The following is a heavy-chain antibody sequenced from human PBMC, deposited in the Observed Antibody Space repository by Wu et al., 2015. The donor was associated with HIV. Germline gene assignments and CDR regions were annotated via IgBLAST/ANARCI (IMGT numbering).Heavy chain of an antibody. J-gene: IGHJ3*02. Sequence: QVQLVQSGAEVKKPGASVKVSCKASGYTFTKYGISWVRQAPGQGLEWMGWISAYNANTNYTQKLQGRVTMSTDTSTTTAYMELRRLTSDDTAIYYYARAKYYYDSRGYYHDAFDIWGQGTMVTVSS. CDR2: ISAYNANT. D-gene: IGHD3-22*01. CDR3: ARAKYYYDSRGYYHDAFDI. CDR1: GYTFTKYG. V-gene: IGHV1-18*01.